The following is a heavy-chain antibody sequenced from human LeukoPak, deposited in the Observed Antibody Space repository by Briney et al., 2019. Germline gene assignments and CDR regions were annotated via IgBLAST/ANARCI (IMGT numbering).Heavy chain of an antibody. CDR1: GFTFGSYG. D-gene: IGHD3-22*01. V-gene: IGHV3-23*01. CDR3: AIMHGYYDGSGYWVQ. Sequence: GGSLRLSCAASGFTFGSYGMSWVRQAPGKGLEWVSFITPNANRTSYADSVEGRFTISRDNPRNTLYMQMNSLRDEDTALYYCAIMHGYYDGSGYWVQWGQGTLVTVSS. CDR2: ITPNANRT. J-gene: IGHJ1*01.